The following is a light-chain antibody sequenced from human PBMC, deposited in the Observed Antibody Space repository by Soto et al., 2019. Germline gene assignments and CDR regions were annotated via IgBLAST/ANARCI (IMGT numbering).Light chain of an antibody. CDR3: QAWDSSTGGV. Sequence: SYELTQPPSVSVSPGQTASITCSADKLGDKYAYWYQQKPGQSPVLVIYQDRKRPSGIPERFSGSNSGNTATLTISGTQAXXXXDYYCQAWDSSTGGVFGGGTQLTVL. CDR2: QDR. CDR1: KLGDKY. V-gene: IGLV3-1*01. J-gene: IGLJ2*01.